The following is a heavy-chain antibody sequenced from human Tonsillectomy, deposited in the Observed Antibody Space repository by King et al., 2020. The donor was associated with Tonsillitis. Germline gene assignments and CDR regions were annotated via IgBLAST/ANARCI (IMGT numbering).Heavy chain of an antibody. D-gene: IGHD6-19*01. Sequence: VQLVESGAEVKKPGASVKVSCKASGYTFTSYYMHWVRQAPGQGLEWMGIINPSGGSTSYAQKFQGRVTMTRETSTSTVYMELSSLRSEDTAVYYCASAPVAGDYYFVYWGQGTLVTVSS. CDR2: INPSGGST. CDR3: ASAPVAGDYYFVY. CDR1: GYTFTSYY. V-gene: IGHV1-46*01. J-gene: IGHJ4*02.